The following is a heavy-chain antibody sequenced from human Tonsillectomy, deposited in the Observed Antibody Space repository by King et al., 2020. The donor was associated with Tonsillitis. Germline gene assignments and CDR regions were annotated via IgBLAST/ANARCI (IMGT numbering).Heavy chain of an antibody. CDR2: ISGSGGGT. V-gene: IGHV3-23*04. CDR3: ARRVIALDY. J-gene: IGHJ4*02. CDR1: GFPFSTYA. D-gene: IGHD2-21*01. Sequence: VQLVESGGGLVQSGGSLRLSCAASGFPFSTYAMSWVRQAPGKGLEWVSVISGSGGGTYYADSGKGRFTISRDNSKNTLYLQMTSLRAEDTAVYYCARRVIALDYWGQGTLVTVSS.